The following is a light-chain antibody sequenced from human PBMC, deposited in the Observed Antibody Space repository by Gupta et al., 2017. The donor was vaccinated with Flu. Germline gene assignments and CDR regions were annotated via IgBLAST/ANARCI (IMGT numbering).Light chain of an antibody. V-gene: IGKV1D-16*01. CDR3: QQYYSYPFT. Sequence: DIQMTQSPSLLSASAGDRVTITCRASQDIADWLAWYQQKPEKAPRSLIYAVSTLQSGVPPRFSGSGSGTDFTLTINNLQPEDLATYYCQQYYSYPFTFGPGTKVDVK. J-gene: IGKJ3*01. CDR1: QDIADW. CDR2: AVS.